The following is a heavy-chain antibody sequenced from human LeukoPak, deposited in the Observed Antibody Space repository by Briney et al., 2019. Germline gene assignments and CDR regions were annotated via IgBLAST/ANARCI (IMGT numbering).Heavy chain of an antibody. CDR2: ISYDGSNK. V-gene: IGHV3-30-3*01. CDR3: AREVGGVWAPGNQIRFDP. CDR1: GFTFSSYA. J-gene: IGHJ5*02. D-gene: IGHD2-8*02. Sequence: GGSLRLSCAASGFTFSSYAMHWVRQAPGKGLEWVAVISYDGSNKYYADSVKGRFTISRDNSKNTLYLQMNSLRAEDTAVYYCAREVGGVWAPGNQIRFDPWGQGTLVTVSS.